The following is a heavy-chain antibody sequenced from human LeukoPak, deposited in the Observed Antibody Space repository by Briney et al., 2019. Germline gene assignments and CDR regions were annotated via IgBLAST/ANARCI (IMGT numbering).Heavy chain of an antibody. V-gene: IGHV4-34*01. CDR3: ARGGGPGTYYYDSSGYYPPHYFDY. CDR1: GGSISSYY. CDR2: INHSGST. D-gene: IGHD3-22*01. Sequence: PSETLSLTCTVSGGSISSYYWSWIRQPPGKGLEWIGEINHSGSTNYNPSLKSRVTISVDTSKNQFSLKLSSVTAADTAVYYCARGGGPGTYYYDSSGYYPPHYFDYWGQGTLVTVSS. J-gene: IGHJ4*02.